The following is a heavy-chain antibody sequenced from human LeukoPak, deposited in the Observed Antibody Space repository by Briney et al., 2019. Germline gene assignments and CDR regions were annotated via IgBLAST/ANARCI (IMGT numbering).Heavy chain of an antibody. J-gene: IGHJ3*02. CDR3: ASPPPYYYDSSGYRDERDAFDI. D-gene: IGHD3-22*01. CDR2: IIPIFGTA. Sequence: SVKVSCKASGGTFSSYAISWVRQAPGQGLEWMGGIIPIFGTANYAQKFQGRVTIITDESTSTAYMELSSLRSEDTAVYYCASPPPYYYDSSGYRDERDAFDIWGQGTMVTVSS. V-gene: IGHV1-69*05. CDR1: GGTFSSYA.